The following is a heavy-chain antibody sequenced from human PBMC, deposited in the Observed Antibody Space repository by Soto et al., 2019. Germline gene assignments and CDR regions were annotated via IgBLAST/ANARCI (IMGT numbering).Heavy chain of an antibody. CDR1: GGTFSSYA. D-gene: IGHD2-8*01. V-gene: IGHV1-69*01. CDR3: CIYCTNGVCYIPSHYYYGMDV. CDR2: IIPIFGTA. J-gene: IGHJ6*02. Sequence: QVQLVQSGAEVKKPGSSVKVSCKASGGTFSSYAISWVRQAPGQGLEWMGGIIPIFGTANYAQKFQGRVTITADESTSTAYMELSSLRSEDTAVYYCCIYCTNGVCYIPSHYYYGMDVWCHGTTVTVSS.